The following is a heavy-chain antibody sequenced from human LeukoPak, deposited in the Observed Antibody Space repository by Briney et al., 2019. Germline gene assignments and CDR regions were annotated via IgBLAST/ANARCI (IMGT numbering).Heavy chain of an antibody. J-gene: IGHJ6*02. CDR1: GYSFTSYW. D-gene: IGHD3-3*01. CDR2: IDPSDSYT. Sequence: GESLKISCKGSGYSFTSYWISWVRQMPGKGLEWMGRIDPSDSYTNYSPSFQGRVTISADKSISTAYLQWSSLKASDTAMYYCAVWSGYFYGMDVWGQGTTVTVSS. V-gene: IGHV5-10-1*01. CDR3: AVWSGYFYGMDV.